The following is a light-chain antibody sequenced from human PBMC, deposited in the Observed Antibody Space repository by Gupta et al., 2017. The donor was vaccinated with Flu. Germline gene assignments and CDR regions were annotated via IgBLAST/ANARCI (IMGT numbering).Light chain of an antibody. Sequence: AIRMTQSPSSFSASTGDRVTITCRASQGISTYLAWYQQKPGKAPKLLIYAASTLQSGVPSRFSGRGSGTDFTLTISCLQSEDFATYYCQQYYSNSWTFGQGTRVEI. CDR1: QGISTY. V-gene: IGKV1-8*01. J-gene: IGKJ1*01. CDR3: QQYYSNSWT. CDR2: AAS.